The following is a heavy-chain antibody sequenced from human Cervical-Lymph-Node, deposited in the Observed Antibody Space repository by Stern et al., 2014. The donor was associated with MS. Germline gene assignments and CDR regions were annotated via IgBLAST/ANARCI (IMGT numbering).Heavy chain of an antibody. D-gene: IGHD2-8*02. Sequence: QLQLVQSGAEVKKPGSSVKVSCKASGGTFSPHPITWVRQAPGQGLEWMGGIIPFLNTANYAQKFQGRITITADKSTGTTYMEISRLRSDDTAVYYCASSLVASGHWGQGTLVIVS. CDR3: ASSLVASGH. V-gene: IGHV1-69*06. CDR2: IIPFLNTA. CDR1: GGTFSPHP. J-gene: IGHJ4*02.